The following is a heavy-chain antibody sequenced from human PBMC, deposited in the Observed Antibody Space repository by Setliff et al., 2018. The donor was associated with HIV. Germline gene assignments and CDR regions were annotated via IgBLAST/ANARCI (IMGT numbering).Heavy chain of an antibody. CDR2: INPNSGAT. Sequence: ASVKVSCKASGYTFTSYAIHWVRQAPGQSLEWMGWINPNSGATNYAHIFQDRVTMTRDTSISTAYLELRRLRSDDTAIYYCARDGGPGSGWGDYSYYFSMDVWGKGTTVTVSS. CDR3: ARDGGPGSGWGDYSYYFSMDV. CDR1: GYTFTSYA. D-gene: IGHD6-19*01. J-gene: IGHJ6*03. V-gene: IGHV1-2*02.